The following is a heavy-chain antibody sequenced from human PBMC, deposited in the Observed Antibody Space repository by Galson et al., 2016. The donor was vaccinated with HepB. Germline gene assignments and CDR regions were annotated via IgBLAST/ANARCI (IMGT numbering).Heavy chain of an antibody. Sequence: SLRLSCAASGLSFSTYGMHWVRQAPGTGLEWVAVISYDGNTKHYADSVKGRFTISRDNSKNTLYLQMNSLRAEDTAVYFCARAGSGTSKYYYYYGMDVWGQGTTVTVSS. CDR2: ISYDGNTK. CDR1: GLSFSTYG. J-gene: IGHJ6*02. CDR3: ARAGSGTSKYYYYYGMDV. V-gene: IGHV3-33*08. D-gene: IGHD3-10*01.